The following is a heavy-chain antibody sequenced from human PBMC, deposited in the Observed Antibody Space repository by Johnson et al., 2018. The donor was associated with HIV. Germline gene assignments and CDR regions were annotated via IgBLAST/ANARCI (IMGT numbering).Heavy chain of an antibody. V-gene: IGHV3-NL1*01. D-gene: IGHD5-24*01. CDR1: RFSFSRYG. Sequence: QVQLVESGGGVVQPGGSLRLSCAASRFSFSRYGMHWVRQAPGKGLAWVSVLFSGGSKYFADPVKGRFTISRDNSKNTLYLQMSSLRAEYTAVYYCARQSLRAFDIWGQGTMVTVSS. CDR3: ARQSLRAFDI. J-gene: IGHJ3*02. CDR2: LFSGGSK.